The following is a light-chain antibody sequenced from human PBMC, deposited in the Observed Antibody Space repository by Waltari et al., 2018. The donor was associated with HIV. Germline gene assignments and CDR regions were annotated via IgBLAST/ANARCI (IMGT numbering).Light chain of an antibody. CDR3: QQYDNLLLT. J-gene: IGKJ4*01. CDR2: DAS. V-gene: IGKV1-33*01. Sequence: DIQMTQSTSSLSASVRDRVTITCQASQDISNYLNWYQQKPGKAPKLLIYDASNLETGVPSRFSGSGSGTDFTFTISSLQPEDIATYYCQQYDNLLLTFGGGTKVEIK. CDR1: QDISNY.